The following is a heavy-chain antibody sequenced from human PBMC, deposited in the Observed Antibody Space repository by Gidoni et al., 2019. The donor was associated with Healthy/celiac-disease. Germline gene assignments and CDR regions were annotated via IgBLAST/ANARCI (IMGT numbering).Heavy chain of an antibody. CDR3: ARGRTEYSSSSPGLGYYGMDV. V-gene: IGHV4-34*01. CDR1: GGSFSGYY. CDR2: INHSGST. J-gene: IGHJ6*02. D-gene: IGHD6-6*01. Sequence: QVQLQQWGAGLLQPSETLSLTRAVYGGSFSGYYWSWIRQPPGKGLEWIGEINHSGSTNYNPSLKSRVTISVDTSKNQFSLKLSSVTAADTAVYYCARGRTEYSSSSPGLGYYGMDVWGQGTTVTVSS.